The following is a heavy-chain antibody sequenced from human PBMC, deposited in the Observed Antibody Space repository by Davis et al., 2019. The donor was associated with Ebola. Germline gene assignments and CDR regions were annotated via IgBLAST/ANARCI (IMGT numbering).Heavy chain of an antibody. D-gene: IGHD2-15*01. CDR1: GYTFTSYA. V-gene: IGHV1-18*01. J-gene: IGHJ4*02. CDR2: ISAYNGNT. Sequence: AASVKVSCKASGYTFTSYAMHWVRQAPGQRLEWMGWISAYNGNTNYAQKLQGRVTMTTDTSTSTAYMELRSLRSDDTAVYYCAREGEARCSGGSCYEPYFDYWGQGTLVTVSS. CDR3: AREGEARCSGGSCYEPYFDY.